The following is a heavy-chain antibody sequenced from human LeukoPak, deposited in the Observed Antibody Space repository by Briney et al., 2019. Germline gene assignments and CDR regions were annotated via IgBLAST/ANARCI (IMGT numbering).Heavy chain of an antibody. D-gene: IGHD3-3*01. J-gene: IGHJ4*02. Sequence: GGSLRLSCAASGFTFDDYAMHWVRQAPGKGLEWVSGISWNSGSIGYADSVKGRFTISRDTAKNSLYLQMNSLRAEDTALYYCAKVRTYYDFWSGYYEREQYYFDYWGQGTLVTVSS. CDR1: GFTFDDYA. CDR3: AKVRTYYDFWSGYYEREQYYFDY. CDR2: ISWNSGSI. V-gene: IGHV3-9*01.